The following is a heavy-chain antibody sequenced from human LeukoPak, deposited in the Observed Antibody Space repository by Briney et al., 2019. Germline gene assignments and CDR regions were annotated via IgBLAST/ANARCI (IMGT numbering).Heavy chain of an antibody. CDR3: ARGRRGEFDP. D-gene: IGHD3-16*01. CDR2: IYSSGST. J-gene: IGHJ5*02. CDR1: GGSINNYY. Sequence: SETLSLTCTVSGGSINNYYWSWIRQPPGKGLEWIGYIYSSGSTNYNPSLKSRVTISVDTSKNQFSLKLSSVTAADTAVYYCARGRRGEFDPWGQGTLVTVSS. V-gene: IGHV4-59*01.